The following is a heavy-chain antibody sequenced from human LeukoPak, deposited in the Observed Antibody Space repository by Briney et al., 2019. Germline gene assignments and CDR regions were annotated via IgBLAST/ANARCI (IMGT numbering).Heavy chain of an antibody. CDR1: GFTFSSYA. CDR3: ARNSVGGSFFDY. J-gene: IGHJ4*02. V-gene: IGHV3-23*01. Sequence: GGSLRLSCAASGFTFSSYAMSWVRQAPGKGLEWVSGISGSGGTTYYADSVKGRFTISRDNSKNTLYLQMNSLRPEDTAVYYCARNSVGGSFFDYWGQGILVTVSS. CDR2: ISGSGGTT. D-gene: IGHD3-16*01.